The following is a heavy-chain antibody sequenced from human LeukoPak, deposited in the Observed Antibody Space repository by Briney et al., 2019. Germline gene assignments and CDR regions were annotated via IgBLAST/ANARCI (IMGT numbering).Heavy chain of an antibody. V-gene: IGHV4-4*07. CDR1: GGSISSYY. D-gene: IGHD3-22*01. Sequence: SETLSLTCTVSGGSISSYYWSWIRQPAGKGLEWIGRIYTSGSTNYNPSLKSRVTMSVDTSKNQFSLKLSSVTAADTAVYYCASPYYYDSSGNAFDIWGQGAMVTVSS. CDR2: IYTSGST. CDR3: ASPYYYDSSGNAFDI. J-gene: IGHJ3*02.